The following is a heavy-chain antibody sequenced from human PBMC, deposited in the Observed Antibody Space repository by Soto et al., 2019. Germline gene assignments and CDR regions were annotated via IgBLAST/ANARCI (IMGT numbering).Heavy chain of an antibody. J-gene: IGHJ5*02. V-gene: IGHV3-11*01. CDR1: GFDLRHSY. CDR3: ATGGIYYET. D-gene: IGHD1-26*01. Sequence: EGSLRLSCTVSGFDLRHSYLTWMRRAPGQGLEWLSYINTGGSHAYYADSVKGRFTISTDIGKKSLYLQMDSLRADYTGVYYCATGGIYYETCGQGTRVTASS. CDR2: INTGGSHA.